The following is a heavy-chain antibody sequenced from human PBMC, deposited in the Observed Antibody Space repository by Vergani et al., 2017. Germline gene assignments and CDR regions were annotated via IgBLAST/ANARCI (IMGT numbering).Heavy chain of an antibody. V-gene: IGHV3-NL1*01. D-gene: IGHD1-7*01. Sequence: QVQLVESGGGVVKPGRSLRLSCAASGFTFSSYGLHWVRQAPGKGLEWVSTLSASDRRTHYADSVKGRFTISRDNSKNTLYLQMNSLRAEDTAVYYCAREGPQLETGTTLLPFFIDYWGQGTLVTVSS. CDR1: GFTFSSYG. J-gene: IGHJ4*02. CDR2: LSASDRRT. CDR3: AREGPQLETGTTLLPFFIDY.